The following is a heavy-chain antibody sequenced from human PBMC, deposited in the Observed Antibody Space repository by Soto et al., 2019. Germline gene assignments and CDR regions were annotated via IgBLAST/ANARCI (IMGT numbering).Heavy chain of an antibody. Sequence: PGGSLRLSCAASGFTFSDYYMSWIRQAPGKGLEWVSYISSSGSTIYYADSVKGRFTISRDNAKNSLYLQMNSLRAEDTAVYYCARDTTWLHNSYGMDVWGQGTTVTVSS. CDR2: ISSSGSTI. CDR1: GFTFSDYY. CDR3: ARDTTWLHNSYGMDV. D-gene: IGHD3-22*01. J-gene: IGHJ6*02. V-gene: IGHV3-11*01.